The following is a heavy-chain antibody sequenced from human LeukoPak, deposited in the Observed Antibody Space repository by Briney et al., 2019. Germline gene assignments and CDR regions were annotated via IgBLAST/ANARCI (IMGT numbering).Heavy chain of an antibody. CDR1: GFNFGAYV. D-gene: IGHD1-26*01. CDR2: ISWTGDGA. CDR3: VKDAPNGSVDY. V-gene: IGHV3-9*01. Sequence: GRSLRLSCAASGFNFGAYVMHWVRQSPGKGLEWVAVISWTGDGAAYADSVRGRFTISRGNAKNSLYLQMNSLRPEDTAFYYCVKDAPNGSVDYWGQGTLVTVSS. J-gene: IGHJ4*02.